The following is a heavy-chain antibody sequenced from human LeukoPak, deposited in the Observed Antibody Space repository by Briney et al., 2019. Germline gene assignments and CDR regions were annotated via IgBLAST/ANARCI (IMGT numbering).Heavy chain of an antibody. CDR2: INPNSGGT. V-gene: IGHV1-2*04. Sequence: ASVKVSCKASGYTFTGYHMHWVRQAPGQGLEWMGRINPNSGGTNYAQKFQGWVTMTRDTSISTAYMELSRLRSDDTAVYYCAREMGSSGYYYNHYYYYGMDVWGQGTTVTVSS. D-gene: IGHD3-22*01. J-gene: IGHJ6*02. CDR3: AREMGSSGYYYNHYYYYGMDV. CDR1: GYTFTGYH.